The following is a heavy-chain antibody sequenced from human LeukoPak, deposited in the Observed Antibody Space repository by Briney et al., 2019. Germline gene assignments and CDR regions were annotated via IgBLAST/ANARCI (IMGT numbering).Heavy chain of an antibody. D-gene: IGHD6-19*01. Sequence: SETLSLTCTVSGGSISSYYWSWIRQPPGKGLEWIGYIYYSGSTNYNPSLKSRVTISVDTSKNQFSLKLSSVTAADTAVYYCAAGYSSGWSKTIGYWFDPWSQGTLVTVSS. CDR2: IYYSGST. V-gene: IGHV4-59*08. CDR3: AAGYSSGWSKTIGYWFDP. CDR1: GGSISSYY. J-gene: IGHJ5*02.